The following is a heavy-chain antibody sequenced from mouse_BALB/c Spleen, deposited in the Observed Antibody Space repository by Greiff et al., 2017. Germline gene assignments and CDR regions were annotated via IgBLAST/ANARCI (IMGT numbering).Heavy chain of an antibody. CDR1: GFNIKDTY. CDR3: ATYDGYYDWYLDV. CDR2: IDPANGNT. Sequence: EVQLQQSGAELVKPGASAKLSCTAPGFNIKDTYMHWVKQRPEQGLEWIGRIDPANGNTKYDPKFQGKATITADTSSNTAYLQLSSLTSEDTAVYYCATYDGYYDWYLDVWGAGTTVTVSS. J-gene: IGHJ1*01. V-gene: IGHV14-3*02. D-gene: IGHD2-3*01.